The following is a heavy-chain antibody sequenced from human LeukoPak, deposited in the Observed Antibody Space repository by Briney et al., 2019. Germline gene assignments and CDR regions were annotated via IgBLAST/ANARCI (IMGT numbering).Heavy chain of an antibody. CDR2: IIPILGIA. V-gene: IGHV1-69*04. CDR1: GGTFSSYA. Sequence: ASVKVSCKASGGTFSSYAISWVRQAPGQGLEWMGRIIPILGIANYAQKFQGRVTITADKSTSTAYMELSSLRSEDTAVYYCARDALLFGSSISLAKSWFDPWGQGTLVTVSS. CDR3: ARDALLFGSSISLAKSWFDP. D-gene: IGHD2-2*01. J-gene: IGHJ5*02.